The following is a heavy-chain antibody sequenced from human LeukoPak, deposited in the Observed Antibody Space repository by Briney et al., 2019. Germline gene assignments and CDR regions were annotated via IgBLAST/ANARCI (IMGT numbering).Heavy chain of an antibody. CDR2: INSDGSST. V-gene: IGHV3-74*01. CDR1: GFTFSSYW. J-gene: IGHJ6*03. Sequence: PGGSLRLSCAASGFTFSSYWMHWVRQAPGKGLVWVSRINSDGSSTSYADSVKGRFTISRDNAKNTLYLQMNSLRAEDTAVYYCAGSSSSVYCYYMDVWGKGTTVTVSS. D-gene: IGHD6-6*01. CDR3: AGSSSSVYCYYMDV.